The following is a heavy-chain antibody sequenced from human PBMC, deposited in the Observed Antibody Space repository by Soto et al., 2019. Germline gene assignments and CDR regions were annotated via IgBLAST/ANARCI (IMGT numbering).Heavy chain of an antibody. CDR3: VRGSGRQSPYYYFDY. Sequence: PGESLKISCKGSGYSFTSYWIGWVRQMPGKGLEWMGIIYPGDSDTRYSPSFQGQVTISADKSISTAYLQWSSLKASDTAMYYCVRGSGRQSPYYYFDYWGQGTLVTVSS. V-gene: IGHV5-51*01. J-gene: IGHJ4*02. CDR2: IYPGDSDT. D-gene: IGHD2-15*01. CDR1: GYSFTSYW.